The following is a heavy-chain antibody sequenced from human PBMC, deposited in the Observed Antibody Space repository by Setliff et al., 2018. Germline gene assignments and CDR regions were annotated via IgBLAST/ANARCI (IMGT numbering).Heavy chain of an antibody. CDR3: ARQRDGGPDNRLDY. J-gene: IGHJ4*02. CDR2: IYYSGST. Sequence: SETLSLTCTVSGGSISSGGYYWSWIRQHPGKGLEWIGYIYYSGSTYYNPSLKSRVTISVDTSKNQFSLKLSSVTAADTAVYYCARQRDGGPDNRLDYWGQGTLVTVSS. CDR1: GGSISSGGYY. V-gene: IGHV4-31*03. D-gene: IGHD2-15*01.